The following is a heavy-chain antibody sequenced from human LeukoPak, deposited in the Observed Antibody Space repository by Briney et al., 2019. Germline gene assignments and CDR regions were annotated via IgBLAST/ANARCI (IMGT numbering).Heavy chain of an antibody. J-gene: IGHJ4*02. Sequence: PSETLSFTCTVSGGSISSYYWSWIRQPAGKGLEWIGRIYTSGSTNYNPSLKSRVTMSVDTSKNQFSLKLSSVTAADTAVYYCARDRGITIFGVVNRPYYFDYWGQGTLVTVSS. CDR3: ARDRGITIFGVVNRPYYFDY. CDR1: GGSISSYY. V-gene: IGHV4-4*07. CDR2: IYTSGST. D-gene: IGHD3-3*01.